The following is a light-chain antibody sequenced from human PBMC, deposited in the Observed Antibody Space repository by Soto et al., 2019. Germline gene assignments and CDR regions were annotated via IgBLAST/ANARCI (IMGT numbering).Light chain of an antibody. Sequence: QSLLTQPASVSGSPGQSITISCTGTSSYVGGYNYVSWYQQHPGKAPKLMIYDVSNRPSGVSNRFSGSKSGNTASLTISGLQAEDEADYYCSSYTSSSPRVFGTGNKVTVL. CDR2: DVS. CDR1: SSYVGGYNY. CDR3: SSYTSSSPRV. V-gene: IGLV2-14*01. J-gene: IGLJ1*01.